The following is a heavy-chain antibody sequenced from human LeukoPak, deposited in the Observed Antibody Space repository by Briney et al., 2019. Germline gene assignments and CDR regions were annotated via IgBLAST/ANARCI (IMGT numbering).Heavy chain of an antibody. Sequence: GSSVKVSCKASGGTFSSYAISWVRQAPGQGLEWMGRIIPIFGTANYAQKFQGRVRITTDESTSTAYMELSSLRSEDTAVYYCARAVEMATIRGVTGSLDYWGQGTLVTVSS. V-gene: IGHV1-69*05. D-gene: IGHD5-24*01. CDR2: IIPIFGTA. CDR1: GGTFSSYA. J-gene: IGHJ4*02. CDR3: ARAVEMATIRGVTGSLDY.